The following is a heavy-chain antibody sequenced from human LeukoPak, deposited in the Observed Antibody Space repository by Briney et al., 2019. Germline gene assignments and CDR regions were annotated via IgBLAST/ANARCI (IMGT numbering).Heavy chain of an antibody. CDR3: ARDAPPRWFGELLFDY. CDR1: GFAFSDYY. V-gene: IGHV3-66*01. D-gene: IGHD3-10*01. Sequence: PGGSLRLSCAASGFAFSDYYMSWIRQAPGKGLEWVSVIYSGGSTYYADSVKGRFTISRDNSKNTLYLQMNSLRAEDTAVYYCARDAPPRWFGELLFDYWDQGTLVTVSS. J-gene: IGHJ4*02. CDR2: IYSGGST.